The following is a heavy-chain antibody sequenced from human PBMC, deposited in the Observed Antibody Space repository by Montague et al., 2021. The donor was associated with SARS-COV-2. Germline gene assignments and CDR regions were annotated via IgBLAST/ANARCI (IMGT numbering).Heavy chain of an antibody. CDR1: GASVSSSG. V-gene: IGHV4-59*02. J-gene: IGHJ3*02. Sequence: SETLSLTCTVSGASVSSSGWGWIRQSPGKGLEWIGYFYSVGSTDYNPSLKSRVTISRDTSKNQFSLKVRSVTAADTAIYYCARETMTDDAFDIWGQGTMVTVSS. CDR3: ARETMTDDAFDI. D-gene: IGHD1-14*01. CDR2: FYSVGST.